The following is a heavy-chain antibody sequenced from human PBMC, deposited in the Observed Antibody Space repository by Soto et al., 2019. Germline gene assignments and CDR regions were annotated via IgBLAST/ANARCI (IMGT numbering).Heavy chain of an antibody. CDR3: ASSPLYDFAGDY. CDR2: INPSGGST. CDR1: GYTFISHY. D-gene: IGHD3-3*01. J-gene: IGHJ4*02. Sequence: QVQLVQSGAEVKKPGASVKVSCKASGYTFISHYMHWVRQAPGQRLAWMGIINPSGGSTSYAQRFQGRVNMTRDTSTRTFYMELNSLRFEDTAVYYCASSPLYDFAGDYWGQGTLVTVSS. V-gene: IGHV1-46*01.